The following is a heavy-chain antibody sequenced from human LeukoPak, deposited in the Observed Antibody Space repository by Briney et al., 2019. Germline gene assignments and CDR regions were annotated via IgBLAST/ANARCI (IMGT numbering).Heavy chain of an antibody. V-gene: IGHV6-1*01. CDR2: TYYRSKWYN. D-gene: IGHD6-13*01. CDR3: ARDLDSSLAY. Sequence: TSQTLSLACAISGDSVSSNSAAWNWIRQSPSRGLEWLGRTYYRSKWYNDYAVSVKSRITTNPDTSKNQFSLQLNSVTPDDTAVYYCARDLDSSLAYWGLGTLVTVSS. CDR1: GDSVSSNSAA. J-gene: IGHJ4*02.